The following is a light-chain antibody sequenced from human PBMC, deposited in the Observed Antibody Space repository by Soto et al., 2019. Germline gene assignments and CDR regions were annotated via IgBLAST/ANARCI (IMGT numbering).Light chain of an antibody. CDR2: KAS. CDR1: QSISVW. J-gene: IGKJ2*01. Sequence: DIQMTQSPSTLSASVGDRVTITCRASQSISVWLAWYQQKPGKTPKLLIYKASTLQSGVPSRFSGSGSRTEFTLTISSLQPDDFATYYCQQYDSNSYTFGQGTKLEIK. CDR3: QQYDSNSYT. V-gene: IGKV1-5*03.